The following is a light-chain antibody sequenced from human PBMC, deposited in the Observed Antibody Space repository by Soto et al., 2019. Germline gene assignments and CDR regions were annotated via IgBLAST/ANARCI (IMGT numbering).Light chain of an antibody. V-gene: IGKV3-20*01. CDR3: QQYGSSQT. CDR2: GAS. J-gene: IGKJ1*01. Sequence: EMVFSQSPGTLSLSPGERATLSCRASQSVSGSYLAWYQQKPGQAPRLLISGASSRATGIPDRFSGSGSGTDFTLTISRLEPEDFAVYYCQQYGSSQTFGQGTKVDIK. CDR1: QSVSGSY.